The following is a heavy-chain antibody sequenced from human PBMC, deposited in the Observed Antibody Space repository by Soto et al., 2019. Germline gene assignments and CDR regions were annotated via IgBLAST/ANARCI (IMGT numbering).Heavy chain of an antibody. CDR2: IIPIFGTA. CDR3: ARTRYSSGWRPFDY. CDR1: GDSVSRSA. Sequence: ASVNVSCKASGDSVSRSAIRWLRQVPGQGLEWMGGIIPIFGTANYAQKLQGRATMTADTSTSTAYMELRSLRSDDTAVYYCARTRYSSGWRPFDYWGQGTLVTVSS. D-gene: IGHD6-19*01. V-gene: IGHV1-69*06. J-gene: IGHJ4*02.